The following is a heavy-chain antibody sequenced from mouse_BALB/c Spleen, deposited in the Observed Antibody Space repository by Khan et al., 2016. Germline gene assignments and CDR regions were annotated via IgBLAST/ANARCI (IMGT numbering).Heavy chain of an antibody. V-gene: IGHV9-3-1*01. CDR3: AREPYAMDY. CDR1: GYTFTNYG. Sequence: QIQLVQSGPELKKPGETVKISCKASGYTFTNYGMNWVKQAPGKGLKWMGWINTYTGEPTYADDFKGRFASSLETSASTAYLQINNLKNEDTATYFCAREPYAMDYWGQGTSVTVSS. J-gene: IGHJ4*01. CDR2: INTYTGEP.